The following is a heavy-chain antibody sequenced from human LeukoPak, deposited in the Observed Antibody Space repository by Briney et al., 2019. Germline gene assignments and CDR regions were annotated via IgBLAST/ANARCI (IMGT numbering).Heavy chain of an antibody. CDR1: GGSISSGGYY. V-gene: IGHV4-31*03. J-gene: IGHJ4*02. CDR3: ARAEFEATMVRGVYFDY. D-gene: IGHD3-10*01. Sequence: PSQTLSLTCTVSGGSISSGGYYWSWIRQHPGKGLEWIGYIYYSGSTYYNPSLKSRVTISVDTSTNQFSLKLSSVTAADTAVYYCARAEFEATMVRGVYFDYWGQGTLVTVSS. CDR2: IYYSGST.